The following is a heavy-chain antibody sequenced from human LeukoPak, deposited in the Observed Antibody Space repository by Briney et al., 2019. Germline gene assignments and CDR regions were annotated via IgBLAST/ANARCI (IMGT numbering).Heavy chain of an antibody. CDR1: GFTFSRYD. CDR3: TSHGSTYYFDY. CDR2: ISISGVTK. J-gene: IGHJ4*02. Sequence: LAGGSLRLSCATSGFTFSRYDYNWVRQAPGKGLEWFSYISISGVTKYYADSVRGRFTVSRDNARDSLYLQMDSLRAEDTATYYCTSHGSTYYFDYCGQGTQVTVSS. V-gene: IGHV3-48*03. D-gene: IGHD5/OR15-5a*01.